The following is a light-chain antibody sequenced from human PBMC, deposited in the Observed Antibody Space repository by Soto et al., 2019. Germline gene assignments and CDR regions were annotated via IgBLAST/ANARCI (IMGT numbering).Light chain of an antibody. J-gene: IGKJ1*01. Sequence: EIVLTQSPGTLSLSPGERATLSCRASQSVSSSYLAWYQQKPGQAPRRLIYGASSRATGIAARFSGSGSGTDFTLTISSLEPEDFAVYYCQQRSNWPQTFGQGTKVDIK. V-gene: IGKV3D-20*02. CDR3: QQRSNWPQT. CDR1: QSVSSSY. CDR2: GAS.